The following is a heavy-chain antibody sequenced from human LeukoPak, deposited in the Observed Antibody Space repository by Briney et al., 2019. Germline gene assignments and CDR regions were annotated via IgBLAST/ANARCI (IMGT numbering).Heavy chain of an antibody. V-gene: IGHV4-4*02. CDR2: VYNSGST. CDR3: ASRAFGELLFD. D-gene: IGHD3-10*01. J-gene: IGHJ4*02. Sequence: SESLSPTCAVSGGSISSSNWWSWVRQPPGKEREWIGEVYNSGSTNHNPSLKSRDTISVDKSKNQFSLRLSSVTAADTAVYYCASRAFGELLFDWGQGTLVVVSS. CDR1: GGSISSSNW.